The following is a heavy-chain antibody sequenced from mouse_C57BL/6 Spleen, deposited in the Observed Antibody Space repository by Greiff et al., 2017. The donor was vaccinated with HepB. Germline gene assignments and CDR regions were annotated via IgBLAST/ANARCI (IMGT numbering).Heavy chain of an antibody. V-gene: IGHV1-59*01. CDR1: GYTFTSYW. CDR3: ARRGGSRSGYAMDY. Sequence: VQLQQPGAELVRPGTSVKLSCKASGYTFTSYWMHWVKQRPGQGLEWIGVIDPSDSYTNYNQKFKGKATLTVDTSSSTAYMQLSSLTSEDSAVYYCARRGGSRSGYAMDYWGQGTSVTVSS. CDR2: IDPSDSYT. D-gene: IGHD1-1*01. J-gene: IGHJ4*01.